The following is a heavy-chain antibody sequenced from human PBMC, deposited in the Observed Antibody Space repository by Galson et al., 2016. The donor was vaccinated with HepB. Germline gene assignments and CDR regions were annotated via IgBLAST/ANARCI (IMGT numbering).Heavy chain of an antibody. CDR3: AKRAGGFGEGQFDH. D-gene: IGHD3-10*01. CDR1: GFTFSTYD. CDR2: INGGGDWA. V-gene: IGHV3-23*01. Sequence: SLRLSCAVSGFTFSTYDMSWVRQAPGKGLEWVATINGGGDWAPSAGSVNGRFTISKDNSRNTLYLQMNSLRAEDTAIYFCAKRAGGFGEGQFDHWGAGTMVAVRS. J-gene: IGHJ4*02.